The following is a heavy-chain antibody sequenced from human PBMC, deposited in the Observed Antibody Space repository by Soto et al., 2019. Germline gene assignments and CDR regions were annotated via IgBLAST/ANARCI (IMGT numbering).Heavy chain of an antibody. V-gene: IGHV1-2*02. D-gene: IGHD3-10*02. J-gene: IGHJ6*02. Sequence: QVRLVQSGAEVKEPGDSVRVSCEASGYTFTAYHIHWVRQAPGQGLEWMGWINPKLGDTGYAQDFQGRVSTTSDASISTVYRELRRLTSDGTAICYCARNMDYYYGRGSGNGHGVWGQGTTVTVFS. CDR2: INPKLGDT. CDR3: ARNMDYYYGRGSGNGHGV. CDR1: GYTFTAYH.